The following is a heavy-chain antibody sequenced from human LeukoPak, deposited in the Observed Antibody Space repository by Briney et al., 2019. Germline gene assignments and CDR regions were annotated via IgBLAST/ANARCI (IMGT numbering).Heavy chain of an antibody. CDR3: ARSRKTSVDY. J-gene: IGHJ4*02. Sequence: SETLSLTCTVSGGSISSSSYYWSWIRQPPGKGLEWIGYIYYSGSTNYNPSLKSRVTISVDTSKNQFSLKLSSVTAADTAVYYCARSRKTSVDYWGQGTLVTVSS. D-gene: IGHD1-1*01. CDR1: GGSISSSSYY. V-gene: IGHV4-61*01. CDR2: IYYSGST.